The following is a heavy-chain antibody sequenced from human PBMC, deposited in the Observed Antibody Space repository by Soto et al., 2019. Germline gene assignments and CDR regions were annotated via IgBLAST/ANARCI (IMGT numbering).Heavy chain of an antibody. V-gene: IGHV4-4*07. CDR2: VSLSGTT. D-gene: IGHD2-8*02. Sequence: QVQLQESGPGLMKPSETLSLTCTVSGASITSSSYWSWIRQPAGKGLEWIGRVSLSGTTNYNPSLRSRVTMSADASKNQFSLRLTSVTAADTALYYCARGMTPPGAPAWYYFDSWGQGTLVTVSS. CDR1: GASITSSSY. CDR3: ARGMTPPGAPAWYYFDS. J-gene: IGHJ4*02.